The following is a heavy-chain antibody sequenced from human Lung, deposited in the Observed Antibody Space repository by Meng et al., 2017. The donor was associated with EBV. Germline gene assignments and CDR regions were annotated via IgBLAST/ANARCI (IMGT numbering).Heavy chain of an antibody. D-gene: IGHD6-25*01. CDR3: ARDSEAADY. Sequence: QWQLVPPGSELKKPGASVRIACKASGYTFTTYGMNWVRQAPGQGLEWMGWINTNTGKPTYAQGLTGRFVFSLDTSVSTAYLQISSLKAEDTAVYYCARDSEAADYWGQGTLVTVPQ. J-gene: IGHJ4*02. CDR1: GYTFTTYG. CDR2: INTNTGKP. V-gene: IGHV7-4-1*02.